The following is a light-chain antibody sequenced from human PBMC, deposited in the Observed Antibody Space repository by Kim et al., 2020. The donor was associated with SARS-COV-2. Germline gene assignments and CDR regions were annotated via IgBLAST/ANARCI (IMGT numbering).Light chain of an antibody. V-gene: IGKV1-5*01. CDR1: QSISNW. J-gene: IGKJ1*01. Sequence: DIQMTQSPPTLSASVGDRVTITCRANQSISNWLAWYQQKPGKAPKVLIYDASSLESGVPSRFNGSGSGTEFTLTISSLQPDDFATYYCQQYSSYPWTFGQGTKVDIK. CDR3: QQYSSYPWT. CDR2: DAS.